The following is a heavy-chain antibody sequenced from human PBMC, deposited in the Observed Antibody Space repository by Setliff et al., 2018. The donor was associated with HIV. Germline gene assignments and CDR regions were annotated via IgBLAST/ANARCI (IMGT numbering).Heavy chain of an antibody. D-gene: IGHD6-19*01. V-gene: IGHV1-2*02. CDR2: INPNSGGT. CDR1: GYTFSTYG. Sequence: ASVKVSCKASGYTFSTYGFSWVRQAPGQGLEWMGWINPNSGGTNYAQKFQGRVTMTRDTSISTAYMELSRLRSDDTAVYYCARDWGGQWLVPAPFDLWGRGTLVTVSS. CDR3: ARDWGGQWLVPAPFDL. J-gene: IGHJ2*01.